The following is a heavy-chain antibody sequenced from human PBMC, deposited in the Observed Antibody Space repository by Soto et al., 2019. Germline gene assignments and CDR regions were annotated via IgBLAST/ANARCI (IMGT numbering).Heavy chain of an antibody. V-gene: IGHV3-9*01. Sequence: GGSLRLSCAASGFTFDDYAMHWVRQAPGKGLEWVSGISCNSGSIGYADSVKGRFTISRDNAKNYLYLQMNSLRAEDTAVYYCAKDMGLFWAGDACDIWGQGTMVTVSS. J-gene: IGHJ3*02. D-gene: IGHD3-22*01. CDR3: AKDMGLFWAGDACDI. CDR1: GFTFDDYA. CDR2: ISCNSGSI.